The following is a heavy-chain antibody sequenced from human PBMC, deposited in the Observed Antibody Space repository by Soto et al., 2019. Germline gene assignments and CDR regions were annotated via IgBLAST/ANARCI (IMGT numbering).Heavy chain of an antibody. D-gene: IGHD4-17*01. J-gene: IGHJ4*02. CDR1: GFTVSSNY. Sequence: GGSLRLSCAASGFTVSSNYMSWVRQAPGKGLEWVSVIYSGGSTYYADSVKGRFTISRHNSKSTLYLQMNSLRAEDTAVYYCARSYGDSPVSYFDYGGQETLVTVS. CDR3: ARSYGDSPVSYFDY. CDR2: IYSGGST. V-gene: IGHV3-53*04.